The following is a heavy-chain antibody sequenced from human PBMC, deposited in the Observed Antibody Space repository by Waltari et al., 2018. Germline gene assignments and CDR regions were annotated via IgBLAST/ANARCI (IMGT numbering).Heavy chain of an antibody. V-gene: IGHV3-30*18. CDR3: AKGDGFDY. CDR1: GFTFSSYG. Sequence: QVQLVESGGGVVQPGRSLRLSCAASGFTFSSYGMHWVRQAPGKGLEWVAVKSYDGSNKYYADSVKGRFTISRDNSKNTLYLQMNSLRAEDTAVYYCAKGDGFDYWGQGTLVTVSS. CDR2: KSYDGSNK. J-gene: IGHJ4*02.